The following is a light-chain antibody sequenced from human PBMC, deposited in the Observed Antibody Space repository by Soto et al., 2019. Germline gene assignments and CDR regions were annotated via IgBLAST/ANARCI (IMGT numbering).Light chain of an antibody. V-gene: IGKV3-20*01. CDR2: GAS. J-gene: IGKJ1*01. CDR1: QSVSNNY. CDR3: QQYGSSGT. Sequence: ENVLSHSLGTLSLTPGERATLSCRASQSVSNNYLAWYQQKPGQAPRLLIYGASNRATGIPDRFSGSGSGTDFTLTISRLEPEDFAVYYCQQYGSSGTFGQGTKVDIK.